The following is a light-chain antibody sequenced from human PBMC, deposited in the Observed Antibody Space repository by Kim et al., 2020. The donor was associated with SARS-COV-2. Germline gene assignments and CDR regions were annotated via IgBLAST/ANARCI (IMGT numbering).Light chain of an antibody. CDR2: SAS. V-gene: IGKV1-39*01. Sequence: DIQMTQSLSSLSASVGDRVTITCRASQSISSYLNWYEQKPREAPKLLMYSASNLESGVPSRFSGSGSGTDFTLTISSLQPEDFATYYCQQSYSAPVTFGQGTKVDIK. CDR3: QQSYSAPVT. CDR1: QSISSY. J-gene: IGKJ1*01.